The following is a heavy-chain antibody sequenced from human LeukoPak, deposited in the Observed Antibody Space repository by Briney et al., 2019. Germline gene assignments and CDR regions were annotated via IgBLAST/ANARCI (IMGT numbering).Heavy chain of an antibody. CDR2: ISGSGGST. Sequence: GGSLRLSCAAPGFTFSSYAMSWVRQAPGKGLEWVSAISGSGGSTYYADSVKGRFTISRDNSKNTLYLQMNSLRAEDTAVYYCASMEWLPYGWFDPWGQGTLVTVSS. CDR1: GFTFSSYA. J-gene: IGHJ5*02. V-gene: IGHV3-23*01. CDR3: ASMEWLPYGWFDP. D-gene: IGHD3-3*01.